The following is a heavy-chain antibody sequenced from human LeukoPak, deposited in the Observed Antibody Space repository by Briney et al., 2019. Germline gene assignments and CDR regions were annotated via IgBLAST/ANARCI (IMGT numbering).Heavy chain of an antibody. D-gene: IGHD2-21*02. J-gene: IGHJ4*02. Sequence: PGRPLRLSCAASGFTFSSYAMHWVRQAPGKGLEWVAVISYDGSNKYYADSVKGRFTISRDNSKNTLHLQMNSLRAEDTAVYYCARVLRGDPSAPGDYWGQGTLVTVSS. CDR2: ISYDGSNK. CDR3: ARVLRGDPSAPGDY. V-gene: IGHV3-30*04. CDR1: GFTFSSYA.